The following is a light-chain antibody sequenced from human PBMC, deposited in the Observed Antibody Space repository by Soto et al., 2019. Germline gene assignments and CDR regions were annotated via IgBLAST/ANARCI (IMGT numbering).Light chain of an antibody. J-gene: IGKJ1*01. V-gene: IGKV3-15*01. CDR3: QQYNNWPST. CDR1: QSVTSN. Sequence: EIVMAQSPASLSVSPGERATLSCGASQSVTSNLAWYQQKPGQAPRLLIYGASFRATGIPAGFSGSGSGTEFTLTISSLQPEDLAIYYCQQYNNWPSTLGQGTKVDIK. CDR2: GAS.